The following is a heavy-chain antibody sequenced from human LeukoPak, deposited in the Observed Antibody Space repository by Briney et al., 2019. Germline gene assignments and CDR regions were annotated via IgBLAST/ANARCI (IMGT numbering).Heavy chain of an antibody. D-gene: IGHD5-12*01. V-gene: IGHV1-69*06. CDR1: GGTFSSYA. CDR2: IIPIFGTA. Sequence: SVKVSCKASGGTFSSYAISWVRQAPGQGLEWMGGIIPIFGTANYAQKFQGRVTITADKSTSTAYMELSSLRSEDTAVYYCARDVRGYDSGTFDYWGQGTLVTVSS. CDR3: ARDVRGYDSGTFDY. J-gene: IGHJ4*02.